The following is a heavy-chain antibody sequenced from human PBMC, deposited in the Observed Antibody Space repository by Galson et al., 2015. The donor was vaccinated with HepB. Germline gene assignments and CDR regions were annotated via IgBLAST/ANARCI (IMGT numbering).Heavy chain of an antibody. CDR1: GYRFTSYG. CDR3: ARDYAVTTRNWFDP. J-gene: IGHJ5*02. V-gene: IGHV1-18*01. CDR2: ISTYNGNT. D-gene: IGHD4-17*01. Sequence: VSCKASGYRFTSYGINWVRQAPGQGLEWMGWISTYNGNTKYAQMVQDGVTMTTDTSTSTSYMELRSLKSDDTAVYYCARDYAVTTRNWFDPWGQGTLVTVSS.